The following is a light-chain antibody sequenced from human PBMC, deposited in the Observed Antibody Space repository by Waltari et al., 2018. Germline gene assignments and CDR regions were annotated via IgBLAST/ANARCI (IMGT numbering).Light chain of an antibody. CDR1: QSVSSN. V-gene: IGKV3-15*01. CDR2: GAS. Sequence: EIVMTQSPATLSVSPGERATLSCRASQSVSSNLAWYQQKPGQDPRLLIYGASTRATGIPARFSGSGSGTEFTLTISSLQSEDFAVYYCQQYNNWLFTFGPGTKVDIK. J-gene: IGKJ3*01. CDR3: QQYNNWLFT.